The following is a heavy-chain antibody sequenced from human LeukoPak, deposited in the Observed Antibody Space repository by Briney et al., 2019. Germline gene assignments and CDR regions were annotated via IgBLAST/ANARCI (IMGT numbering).Heavy chain of an antibody. CDR2: ISAYNGNT. D-gene: IGHD3-22*01. CDR3: AIAYYYDSSGQTHAFDI. Sequence: ASVKVSCKASGYTFTSYYMHWVRQAPGQGLEWMGWISAYNGNTNYAQKLQGRVTMTTDTSTSTAYMELRSLRSDDTAVYYCAIAYYYDSSGQTHAFDIWGQGTMVTVSS. V-gene: IGHV1-18*04. J-gene: IGHJ3*02. CDR1: GYTFTSYY.